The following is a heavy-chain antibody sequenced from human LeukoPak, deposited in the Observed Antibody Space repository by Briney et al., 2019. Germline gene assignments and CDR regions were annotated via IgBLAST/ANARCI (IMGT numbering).Heavy chain of an antibody. Sequence: PGGSLRLSCAASGFTFSSYAMHWVRQAPGKGLEWVAVISYDGSNKYYADSVKGRFTISRDNSKNTLYLQMNSLRAEDTAVYYCARSESSDWGQGTLVTVSS. J-gene: IGHJ4*02. CDR1: GFTFSSYA. CDR3: ARSESSD. V-gene: IGHV3-30*14. CDR2: ISYDGSNK.